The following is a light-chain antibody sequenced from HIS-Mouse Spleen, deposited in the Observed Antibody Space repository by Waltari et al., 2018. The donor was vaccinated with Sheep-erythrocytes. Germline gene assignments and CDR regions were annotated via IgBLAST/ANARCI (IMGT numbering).Light chain of an antibody. V-gene: IGLV1-44*01. CDR2: SNN. Sequence: QSVLTQPPSASGTPGHRVTIPCPGSSSNLGRKTVNWYQPLPGTAPKLPIYSNNQRPSGVPDRFSGSKSGTSASLAISGLQSEDEADYYCCSYAGSYTVVFGGGTKLTVL. CDR3: CSYAGSYTVV. J-gene: IGLJ2*01. CDR1: SSNLGRKT.